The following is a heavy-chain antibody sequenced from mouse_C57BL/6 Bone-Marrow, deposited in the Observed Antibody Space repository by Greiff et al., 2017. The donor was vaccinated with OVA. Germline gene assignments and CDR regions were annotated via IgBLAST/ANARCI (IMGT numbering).Heavy chain of an antibody. CDR3: ARHVRYYYAMDY. Sequence: EVKLMESGGGLVQPGGSLKLSCAASGFTFSDYGMAWVRQAPRKGPEWVAFISNLAYSIYYADTVTGRFTISRENAKNTLYLEMSSLRSEDTAMYYCARHVRYYYAMDYWGQGTSVTVSS. J-gene: IGHJ4*01. V-gene: IGHV5-15*01. CDR1: GFTFSDYG. CDR2: ISNLAYSI.